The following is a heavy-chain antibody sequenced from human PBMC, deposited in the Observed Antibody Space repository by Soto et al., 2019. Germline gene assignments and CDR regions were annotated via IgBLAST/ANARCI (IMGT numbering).Heavy chain of an antibody. V-gene: IGHV1-3*01. CDR1: GYTFTGYY. CDR2: INAGNGNT. Sequence: ASVKVSCKASGYTFTGYYMHWVRQAPGQGLEWMGWINAGNGNTKYSQKFQGRVTITRDTSASTAYMELSSLRSEDTAVYYCARDSVVVVAAPFDYWGQGPLVTVSS. CDR3: ARDSVVVVAAPFDY. J-gene: IGHJ4*02. D-gene: IGHD2-15*01.